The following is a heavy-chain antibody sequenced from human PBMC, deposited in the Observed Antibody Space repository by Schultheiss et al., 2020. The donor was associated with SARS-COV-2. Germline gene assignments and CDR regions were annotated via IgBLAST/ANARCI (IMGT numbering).Heavy chain of an antibody. J-gene: IGHJ6*03. Sequence: GGSLRLSCAASGFAFSSYAMSWVRQAPGKGLEYVSAISSNGGSTYYADSVRGRFTISRDNSKNTLYLQMSSLRAEDTAVYYCARDGIAVAGHYYMDVWGKGTTVTVSS. CDR2: ISSNGGST. V-gene: IGHV3-64D*09. D-gene: IGHD6-19*01. CDR1: GFAFSSYA. CDR3: ARDGIAVAGHYYMDV.